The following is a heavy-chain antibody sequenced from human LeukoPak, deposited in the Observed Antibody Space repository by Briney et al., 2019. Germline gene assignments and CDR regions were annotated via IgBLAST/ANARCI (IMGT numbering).Heavy chain of an antibody. J-gene: IGHJ4*02. CDR2: IYYRVTS. V-gene: IGHV4-59*02. D-gene: IGHD3-10*01. CDR3: ARAVGGDGSGSL. CDR1: GGSVSSYF. Sequence: SETLSLTCTVSGGSVSSYFWSWIRQPPGKGLEWIGYIYYRVTSDYNPSLKSRVTMSVDMSTRQISLKLSSVTAADTAVYYCARAVGGDGSGSLWGPGTLVTVSS.